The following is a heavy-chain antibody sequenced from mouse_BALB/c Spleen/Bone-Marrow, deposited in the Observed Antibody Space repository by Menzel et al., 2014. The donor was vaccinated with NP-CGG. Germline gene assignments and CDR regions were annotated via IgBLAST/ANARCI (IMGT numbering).Heavy chain of an antibody. J-gene: IGHJ4*01. Sequence: QLQLKESGAELVRPESSVKISCKASGYAFSTYWMIWVKQRPGQGPEWIGQLYPGNGDTNYNGKFKGKATLTADKSSSTDYMQLSSLTSEDSAVYFCARGVRSAMDYWGQGTSVTVSS. CDR2: LYPGNGDT. CDR3: ARGVRSAMDY. CDR1: GYAFSTYW. V-gene: IGHV1-80*01.